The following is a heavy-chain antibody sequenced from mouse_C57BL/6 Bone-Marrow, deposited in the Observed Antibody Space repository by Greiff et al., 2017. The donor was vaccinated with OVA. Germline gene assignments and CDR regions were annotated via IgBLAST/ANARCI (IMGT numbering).Heavy chain of an antibody. D-gene: IGHD2-5*01. J-gene: IGHJ3*01. Sequence: VKLVESGPGLVQPSQSLSITCTVSGFSLTSYGVHWVRQSPGKGLEWLGVIWSGGSTDYNAAFISRLSISKDNSKSQVFFKMNSLQADDTAIYYCARTLGAYYSKKAYWGQGTLVTVSA. CDR2: IWSGGST. CDR3: ARTLGAYYSKKAY. CDR1: GFSLTSYG. V-gene: IGHV2-2*01.